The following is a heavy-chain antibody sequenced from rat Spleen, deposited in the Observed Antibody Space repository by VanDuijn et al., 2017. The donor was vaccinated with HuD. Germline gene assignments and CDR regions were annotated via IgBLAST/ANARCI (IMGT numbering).Heavy chain of an antibody. D-gene: IGHD1-4*01. J-gene: IGHJ2*01. CDR2: INSAGST. CDR3: AKKLPGYNPFDH. Sequence: EVQLQESGPGLVKPSQSLSLTCSVTGHSITSGYRWNWIRKFPGNRLEWMGYINSAGSTIYNPPLESRISITRDTFKNQFFLQVNSVTSEDTATYYCAKKLPGYNPFDHWGQGVMVTVSS. V-gene: IGHV3-3*01. CDR1: GHSITSGYR.